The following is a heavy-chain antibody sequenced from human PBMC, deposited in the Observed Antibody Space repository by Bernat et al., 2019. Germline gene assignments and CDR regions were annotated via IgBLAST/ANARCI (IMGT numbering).Heavy chain of an antibody. J-gene: IGHJ4*02. CDR2: ISANKGNT. V-gene: IGHV1-18*01. CDR1: GYTFTSYG. CDR3: ARDWGTVPSIDY. D-gene: IGHD4-17*01. Sequence: QVQLVQSGAEVKKPGASVKVSCKASGYTFTSYGISWVRQAPGQGLEWMGWISANKGNTNYAQKLQGRVTMTTDTSPRTAYMVLRSLRSDDTAVYYCARDWGTVPSIDYWGQGTLVTVSS.